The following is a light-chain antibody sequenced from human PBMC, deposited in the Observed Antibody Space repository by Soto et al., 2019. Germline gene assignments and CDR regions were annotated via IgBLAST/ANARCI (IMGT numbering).Light chain of an antibody. Sequence: QSVLTQPPSVSGAPGQRVTLSCSGDSSNLGAGYDLHWYQQLPGAAPKLVIFGNSKRPSGVPERFSGSKSGTSASLAITGLQAEDEADYYCQAYDYSLTASVFGGGTKVTVL. CDR3: QAYDYSLTASV. CDR2: GNS. J-gene: IGLJ3*02. V-gene: IGLV1-40*01. CDR1: SSNLGAGYD.